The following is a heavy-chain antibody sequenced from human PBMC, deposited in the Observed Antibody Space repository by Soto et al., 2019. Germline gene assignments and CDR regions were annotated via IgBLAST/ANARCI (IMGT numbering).Heavy chain of an antibody. CDR3: APRPGGGGY. J-gene: IGHJ4*02. CDR1: GFTVSNNY. Sequence: EVQLVESGGGLIQPGGSLRLSCAVSGFTVSNNYMSWVRQAPGKGLEGVSVIYSGGYTAYGDSVKGRFTISRDNSKNTLSLQMNTRGAAAPPVFYWAPRPGGGGYWGQGTLVTVSS. CDR2: IYSGGYT. D-gene: IGHD3-10*01. V-gene: IGHV3-53*01.